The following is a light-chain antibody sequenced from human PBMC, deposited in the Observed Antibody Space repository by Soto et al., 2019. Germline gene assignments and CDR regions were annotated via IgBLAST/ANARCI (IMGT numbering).Light chain of an antibody. J-gene: IGLJ1*01. CDR3: SSYTSSSTPFV. V-gene: IGLV2-14*01. Sequence: QSSLTQPPSASVSPGQSVTISCTGTSSDVGGYNYVSWYKQHPGKAPKLMIYEVSNRPSGVSNRFSGSKSGNTASLTISGLQAEDEADYYCSSYTSSSTPFVFGTGTKVTVL. CDR2: EVS. CDR1: SSDVGGYNY.